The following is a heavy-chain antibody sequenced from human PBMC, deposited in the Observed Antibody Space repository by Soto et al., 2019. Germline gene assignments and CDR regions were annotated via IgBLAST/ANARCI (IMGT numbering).Heavy chain of an antibody. CDR2: INHSGST. J-gene: IGHJ4*02. V-gene: IGHV4-34*01. D-gene: IGHD4-4*01. CDR1: GGSFSGYY. Sequence: PSETLSLTCAVYGGSFSGYYWSWIRQPPGKGLEWIGEINHSGSTNYNPSLKSRVTISVDTSKNRFSLKLSSVTAADTAVYYCARGGYSNYPYWGQGTLVTVSS. CDR3: ARGGYSNYPY.